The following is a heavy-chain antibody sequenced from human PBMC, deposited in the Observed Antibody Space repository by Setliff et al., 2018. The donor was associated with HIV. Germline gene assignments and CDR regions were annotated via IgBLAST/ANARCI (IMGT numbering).Heavy chain of an antibody. Sequence: LSETLSLTCTVSGGSISSSSYYWGWIRQPPGKGLEWIGSIYYSGSTYYNPSLKSRVTISVDTSKNQFSLKLSSVTAADTAVYYCARQESYGNGGLYYFDYWGQGTLVTVSS. D-gene: IGHD2-8*02. J-gene: IGHJ4*02. CDR2: IYYSGST. V-gene: IGHV4-39*01. CDR1: GGSISSSSYY. CDR3: ARQESYGNGGLYYFDY.